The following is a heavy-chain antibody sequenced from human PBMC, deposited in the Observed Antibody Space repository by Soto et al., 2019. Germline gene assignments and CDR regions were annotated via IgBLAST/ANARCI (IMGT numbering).Heavy chain of an antibody. J-gene: IGHJ5*02. D-gene: IGHD6-19*01. CDR2: IDAGNGNT. CDR1: GYTFSRYA. V-gene: IGHV1-3*01. CDR3: ARDHYTSGWGAS. Sequence: QVQLVQSGTEVKKPGASVKVSCKASGYTFSRYAIHWVRQAPGQRLEWMGWIDAGNGNTKYSEKFQGRVTISRDTSASTAYMELSSLRSDDTAVYYCARDHYTSGWGASWGQGTLVTVSS.